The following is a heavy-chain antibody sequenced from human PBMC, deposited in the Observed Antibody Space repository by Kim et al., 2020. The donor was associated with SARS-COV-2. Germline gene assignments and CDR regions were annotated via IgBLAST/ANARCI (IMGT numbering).Heavy chain of an antibody. CDR3: ARGGGDYVLRLLEWPADIDY. CDR2: INPSGGST. CDR1: GYTFTSYY. J-gene: IGHJ4*02. D-gene: IGHD3-3*01. Sequence: ASVKVSCKASGYTFTSYYMHWVRQAPGQGLEWMGIINPSGGSTSYAQKFQGRVTMTRDTSTSTVYMELSSLRSEDTAVYYCARGGGDYVLRLLEWPADIDYWGQGTLVTVSS. V-gene: IGHV1-46*01.